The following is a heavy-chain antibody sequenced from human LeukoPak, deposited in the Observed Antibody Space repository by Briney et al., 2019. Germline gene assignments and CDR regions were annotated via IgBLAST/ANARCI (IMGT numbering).Heavy chain of an antibody. J-gene: IGHJ5*02. CDR2: IIPIFGTA. Sequence: ASVKVSCKASGGTFSSYAISWVRQAPGQGLEWMGGIIPIFGTANYAQKFQGRVTITADESTSTAYMELSSLRSEDTAVYYCASAPQKQLGSPYNWFDPWGQGTLVTVSS. V-gene: IGHV1-69*01. CDR1: GGTFSSYA. D-gene: IGHD6-6*01. CDR3: ASAPQKQLGSPYNWFDP.